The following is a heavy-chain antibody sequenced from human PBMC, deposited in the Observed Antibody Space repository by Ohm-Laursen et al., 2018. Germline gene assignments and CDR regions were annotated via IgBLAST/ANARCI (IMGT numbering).Heavy chain of an antibody. CDR1: GGSISSYY. J-gene: IGHJ4*02. CDR2: IFYSGST. CDR3: ARVREAYTNPYFDH. Sequence: PSETLSLTCTVSGGSISSYYWSWIQQPPGKGLEWIGYIFYSGSTNYNPSLKSRVTISVDTSKNQFSLKLSSVTAADTAVYYCARVREAYTNPYFDHWGQGTLVTVSS. V-gene: IGHV4-59*12. D-gene: IGHD2-2*02.